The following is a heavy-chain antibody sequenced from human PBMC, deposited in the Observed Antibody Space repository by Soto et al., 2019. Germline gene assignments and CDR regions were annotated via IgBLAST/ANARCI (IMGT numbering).Heavy chain of an antibody. CDR3: ARGRTVRNYADDSSDYFYFFGY. Sequence: PSETLSLTTTVSGASITTLHSGWIRQSPGKELEGVGYVYYTGSTNHHPSRKSRITISDDMSQSQFSLKLSSANAAYGAVYYCARGRTVRNYADDSSDYFYFFGYWGQGTHVTDSS. CDR1: GASITTLH. J-gene: IGHJ4*02. V-gene: IGHV4-59*01. CDR2: VYYTGST. D-gene: IGHD3-22*01.